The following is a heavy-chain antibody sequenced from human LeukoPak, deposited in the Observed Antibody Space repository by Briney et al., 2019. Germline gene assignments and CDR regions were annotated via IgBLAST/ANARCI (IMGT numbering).Heavy chain of an antibody. D-gene: IGHD6-19*01. CDR3: ARLTALAGHRGAFDI. J-gene: IGHJ3*02. Sequence: SETLSLTCNVSGGSIGGHTFYWDWIRQPPGKGLEWIAPIYYNGNTFYNPSLKSRVAISIDMSKSQFSLHLSSVTAADTAIYYCARLTALAGHRGAFDIWGPGTMVTVSS. V-gene: IGHV4-39*01. CDR2: IYYNGNT. CDR1: GGSIGGHTFY.